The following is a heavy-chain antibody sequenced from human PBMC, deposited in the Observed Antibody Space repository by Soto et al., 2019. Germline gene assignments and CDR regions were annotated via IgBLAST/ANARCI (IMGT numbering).Heavy chain of an antibody. Sequence: GXSVKVSCKASGYAFTGYYMHWVRQAPVQGLEWMGWINPNSGGTNYAQKFQGWVTMTRDTSISTAYMELSRLRSDDTAVYYCARGGGACSTPLAPCGPGDMDVWGQGTTVTVSS. CDR2: INPNSGGT. V-gene: IGHV1-2*04. J-gene: IGHJ6*02. CDR1: GYAFTGYY. D-gene: IGHD2-15*01. CDR3: ARGGGACSTPLAPCGPGDMDV.